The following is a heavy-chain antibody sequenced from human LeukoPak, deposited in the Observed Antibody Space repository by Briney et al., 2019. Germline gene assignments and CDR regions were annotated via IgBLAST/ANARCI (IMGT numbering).Heavy chain of an antibody. J-gene: IGHJ4*02. D-gene: IGHD3-9*01. V-gene: IGHV3-48*03. CDR1: GFTFSNYE. CDR3: ARDLRDYDILTGYHSRDYFDY. Sequence: GGSLRLSCAASGFTFSNYEMNWVRQAPGKGLEWVSYISGTGSAIDYADSVKGRFTISRDNAKNSLYLQMNSLRAEDTAVYYCARDLRDYDILTGYHSRDYFDYWGQGTLVTVSS. CDR2: ISGTGSAI.